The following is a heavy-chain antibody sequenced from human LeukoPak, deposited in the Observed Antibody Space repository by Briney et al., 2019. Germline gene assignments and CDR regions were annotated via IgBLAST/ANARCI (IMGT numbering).Heavy chain of an antibody. Sequence: SETLSLTCTVSGGSISSYYWSWIRQPPGKGLEWIGYIYYSGSTNYNPSLKSRVTISVDTSKNQFSLKVSSVTAADTAVYYCARGVAVAGTDTDDYYYGMDVWGQGTTVTVSS. CDR1: GGSISSYY. CDR2: IYYSGST. D-gene: IGHD6-19*01. CDR3: ARGVAVAGTDTDDYYYGMDV. J-gene: IGHJ6*02. V-gene: IGHV4-59*01.